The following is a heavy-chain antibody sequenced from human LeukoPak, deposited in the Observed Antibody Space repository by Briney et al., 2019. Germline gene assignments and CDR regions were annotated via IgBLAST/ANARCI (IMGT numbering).Heavy chain of an antibody. CDR3: AKGVRSRYYYYGMDV. Sequence: SGRSLRLSCAASGFTFDDYAMHWVRQAPGKGLEWVSGISWNSGNIGYADSVKGRFTISRDNAKNSLYLQMNSLRAEDTALYYCAKGVRSRYYYYGMDVWGQGTTVTVSS. V-gene: IGHV3-9*01. J-gene: IGHJ6*02. CDR1: GFTFDDYA. CDR2: ISWNSGNI. D-gene: IGHD3-10*01.